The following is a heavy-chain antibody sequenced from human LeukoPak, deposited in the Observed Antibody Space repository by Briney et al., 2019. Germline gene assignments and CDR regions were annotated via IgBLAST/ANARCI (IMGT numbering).Heavy chain of an antibody. CDR1: GYTFTSYG. V-gene: IGHV1-69*13. CDR3: ARDHDI. Sequence: ASVKVSCKASGYTFTSYGISWVRQAPGQGLEWMGGIIPIFGTANYAQKFQGRVTITADESTSTAYMELSGLRSEDTAVYYCARDHDIWGQGTMVTVSS. J-gene: IGHJ3*02. CDR2: IIPIFGTA.